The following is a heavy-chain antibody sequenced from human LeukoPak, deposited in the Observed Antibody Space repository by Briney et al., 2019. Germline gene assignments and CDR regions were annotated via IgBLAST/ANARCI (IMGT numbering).Heavy chain of an antibody. J-gene: IGHJ6*03. V-gene: IGHV3-9*01. D-gene: IGHD3-3*01. CDR2: ISWNSGSI. CDR1: GFTFDDYA. Sequence: PGGSLRLSCAASGFTFDDYAMHWVRQAPGKGLEWVSGISWNSGSIGYADSVKGRFTISRDNAKNSLYLQMNSLRAEDTAVYYCARDGGFWSGYYFPGSMDVWGKGTTVTVSS. CDR3: ARDGGFWSGYYFPGSMDV.